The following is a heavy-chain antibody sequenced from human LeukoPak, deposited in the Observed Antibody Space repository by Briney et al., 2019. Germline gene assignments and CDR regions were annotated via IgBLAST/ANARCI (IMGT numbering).Heavy chain of an antibody. Sequence: PSETLSLTCTVSGGSISSGGFYWSWIRQHPGKGLEWIGYIYNSGSSYYNPSLKTRVTISADTSKNQFSLKLSSVTAADTAVYYCARGAEYYYGSGSYSSGIDVWGQGTTVTVSS. CDR2: IYNSGSS. J-gene: IGHJ6*02. V-gene: IGHV4-31*03. D-gene: IGHD3-10*01. CDR3: ARGAEYYYGSGSYSSGIDV. CDR1: GGSISSGGFY.